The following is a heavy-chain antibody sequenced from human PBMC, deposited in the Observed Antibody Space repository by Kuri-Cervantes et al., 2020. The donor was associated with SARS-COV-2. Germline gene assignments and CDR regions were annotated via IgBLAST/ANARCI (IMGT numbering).Heavy chain of an antibody. Sequence: ASVKVSCKASGYTFTSYDINWVRQATGQGLEWMGWMNPNSGSTGYAQKFQGRVTITRDTSTSTVYMELSSLTSEDTAIYYCYCAPKEGFDSWGQGTLVTVSS. CDR2: MNPNSGST. V-gene: IGHV1-8*03. J-gene: IGHJ4*02. CDR3: YCAPKEGFDS. D-gene: IGHD2-21*01. CDR1: GYTFTSYD.